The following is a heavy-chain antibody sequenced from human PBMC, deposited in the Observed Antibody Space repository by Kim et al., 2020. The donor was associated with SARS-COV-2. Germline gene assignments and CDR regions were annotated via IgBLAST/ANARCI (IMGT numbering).Heavy chain of an antibody. CDR2: IYYSGST. CDR3: ARAKHSGYSSSWYLVAFDI. D-gene: IGHD6-13*01. Sequence: SETLSLTCTVSGGSISSYYWSWIRQPPGKGLEWIGYIYYSGSTNYNPSLKSRVTISVDTSKNQFSLKLSSVTAADTAVYYCARAKHSGYSSSWYLVAFDIWGQGTMVTVSS. J-gene: IGHJ3*02. CDR1: GGSISSYY. V-gene: IGHV4-59*01.